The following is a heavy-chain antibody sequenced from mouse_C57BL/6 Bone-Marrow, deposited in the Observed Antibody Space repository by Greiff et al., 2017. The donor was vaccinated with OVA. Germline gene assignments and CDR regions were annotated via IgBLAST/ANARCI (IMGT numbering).Heavy chain of an antibody. J-gene: IGHJ3*01. CDR1: GYTFTDYY. D-gene: IGHD1-1*01. CDR2: INPYNGGT. CDR3: ARDYYGSSYLAWFAY. Sequence: EVQLQESGPVLVKPGASVKMSCKASGYTFTDYYMNWVKQSHGKSLEWIGVINPYNGGTSSNQKFKGQATLTVDTSSSTAYMELNSLTSEDSAVYYCARDYYGSSYLAWFAYWGQGTLVTVSA. V-gene: IGHV1-19*01.